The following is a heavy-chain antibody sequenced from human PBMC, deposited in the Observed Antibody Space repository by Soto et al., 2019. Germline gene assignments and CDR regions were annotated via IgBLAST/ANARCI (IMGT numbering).Heavy chain of an antibody. V-gene: IGHV4-30-2*01. D-gene: IGHD7-27*01. CDR2: IYHSGST. J-gene: IGHJ4*02. CDR3: ARRWGTSFDF. CDR1: GGSISSGGYS. Sequence: SETLSLTCAVSGGSISSGGYSWSWIRQPPGKGLEWIGYIYHSGSTYYNPSLKSRVTISVDRSKNQFSLKLSSVTAADTAVYYCARRWGTSFDFWGQGTLVTVS.